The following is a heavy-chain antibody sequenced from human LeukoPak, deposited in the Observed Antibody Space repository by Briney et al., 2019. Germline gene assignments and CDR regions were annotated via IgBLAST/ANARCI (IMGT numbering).Heavy chain of an antibody. CDR3: ARLYSYGPRYFDY. V-gene: IGHV4-30-2*01. D-gene: IGHD5-18*01. CDR1: GGSISSGGYS. CDR2: IYHSGST. Sequence: SQTLSLTCAVSGGSISSGGYSWSWLRQPPGKGLEWIGYIYHSGSTYYNPSPKSRVTISVDRSKNQFSLKLSSVTAADTAVYYCARLYSYGPRYFDYWGQGTLVAVSS. J-gene: IGHJ4*02.